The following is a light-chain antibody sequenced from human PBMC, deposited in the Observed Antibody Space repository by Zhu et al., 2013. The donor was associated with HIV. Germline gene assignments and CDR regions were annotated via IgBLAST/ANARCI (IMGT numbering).Light chain of an antibody. Sequence: EIVLTQSPATLSLSPGESATLSCRASQSVDRYLAWYQQRPGQAPRLLIYDASNRATGIPARFSGSGSGTDFTLTISRLEPEDFAVYHCQQYGSSPITFGQGTRLEIK. CDR3: QQYGSSPIT. V-gene: IGKV3-11*01. CDR2: DAS. J-gene: IGKJ5*01. CDR1: QSVDRY.